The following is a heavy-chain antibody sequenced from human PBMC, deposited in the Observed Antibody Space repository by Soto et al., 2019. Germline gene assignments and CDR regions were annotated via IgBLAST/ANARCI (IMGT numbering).Heavy chain of an antibody. CDR3: AKDGDSNSRPSDY. CDR1: GFTFNNYA. CDR2: ISGSGSNK. J-gene: IGHJ4*02. V-gene: IGHV3-23*01. D-gene: IGHD7-27*01. Sequence: GGSLRLSCVASGFTFNNYAMSWVRQAPGKGLEWVSRISGSGSNKYYAESVKGRFTISRDNSKNTLYLQMNNLRAEDTALFYCAKDGDSNSRPSDYWGQGTLVTVSS.